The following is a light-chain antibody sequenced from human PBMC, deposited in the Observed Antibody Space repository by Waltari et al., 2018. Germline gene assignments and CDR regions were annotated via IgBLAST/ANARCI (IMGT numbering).Light chain of an antibody. Sequence: QSALTQPASVSGSPGQSITISCTGTNSDVGSYNYVSWYQQHPGKAPTLMIYEVTNRPSGLSNRFSGSKSGNTASMTITELQAEDEADYYCSSDAGNDLVIFGGGTKLTVL. CDR1: NSDVGSYNY. J-gene: IGLJ2*01. CDR2: EVT. CDR3: SSDAGNDLVI. V-gene: IGLV2-14*01.